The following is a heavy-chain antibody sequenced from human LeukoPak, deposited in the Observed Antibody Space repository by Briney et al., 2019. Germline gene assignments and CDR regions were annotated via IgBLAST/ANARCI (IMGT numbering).Heavy chain of an antibody. CDR1: ENSFTTSW. V-gene: IGHV5-51*01. D-gene: IGHD1-26*01. CDR2: IYPGDSDT. J-gene: IGHJ4*02. CDR3: ARRVDSGKAFDY. Sequence: GESLKISCKASENSFTTSWIGWVRQMPGRGLEWMGIIYPGDSDTRYSPSFQGQVTISADKSISTAYLQWSSLRASDTAMYYCARRVDSGKAFDYWGQGTLVTVSS.